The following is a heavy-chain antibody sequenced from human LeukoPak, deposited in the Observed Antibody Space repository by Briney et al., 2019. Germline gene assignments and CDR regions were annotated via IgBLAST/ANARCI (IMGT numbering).Heavy chain of an antibody. CDR3: VKEMGDSDYYAVDY. CDR1: GFTFSSYA. CDR2: ITSQGVTS. Sequence: PGGSLRLSCSASGFTFSSYAMHWVRQAPGKGLEDVSAITSQGVTSYYADSVKGRFTISRENSKNRLHLQMSSLTTEDTAVYYCVKEMGDSDYYAVDYWGQGTLVTVSS. V-gene: IGHV3-64D*06. D-gene: IGHD3-3*01. J-gene: IGHJ4*02.